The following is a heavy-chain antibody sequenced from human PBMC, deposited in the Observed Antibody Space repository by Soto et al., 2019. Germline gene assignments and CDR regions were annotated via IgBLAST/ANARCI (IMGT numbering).Heavy chain of an antibody. CDR3: ATDPYGGNTFDY. D-gene: IGHD4-17*01. Sequence: ASVKVSCKVSGYTLTELSMHWVRQAPGKGLEWMGGFDPEDGETIYAQKFQGRVTMTEDTSTDTAYMELSSLRSEDTAVYYCATDPYGGNTFDYSGQRTLVAVSS. CDR1: GYTLTELS. J-gene: IGHJ4*02. V-gene: IGHV1-24*01. CDR2: FDPEDGET.